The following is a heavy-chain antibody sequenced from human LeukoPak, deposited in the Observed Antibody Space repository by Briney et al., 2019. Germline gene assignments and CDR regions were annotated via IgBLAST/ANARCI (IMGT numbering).Heavy chain of an antibody. V-gene: IGHV6-1*01. J-gene: IGHJ5*02. CDR3: ARAYTAMVTRWFDP. Sequence: SQTLSLTCAISGDSVSSNSAAWNWIRQSPSRGLEWLGRTYYRSKWYNDYAVSVKSRITINPDTSKNQFSLRLNSVTPEDTAVYYCARAYTAMVTRWFDPWGQGTLVTVSS. CDR2: TYYRSKWYN. D-gene: IGHD5-18*01. CDR1: GDSVSSNSAA.